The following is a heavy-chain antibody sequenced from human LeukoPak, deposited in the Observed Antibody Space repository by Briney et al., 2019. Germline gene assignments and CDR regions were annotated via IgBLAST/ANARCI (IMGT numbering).Heavy chain of an antibody. V-gene: IGHV1-46*01. D-gene: IGHD5-18*01. J-gene: IGHJ4*02. CDR3: AREVMDTLRFDY. Sequence: ASVKVSCKASGYTFTSYYMHWVRQAPGQGLEWMGIINPSGGDTSYAQKFQGRLTMTRDTSTNTVYMELTSLRSEDTAVYYCAREVMDTLRFDYWGQGTLVTVSS. CDR2: INPSGGDT. CDR1: GYTFTSYY.